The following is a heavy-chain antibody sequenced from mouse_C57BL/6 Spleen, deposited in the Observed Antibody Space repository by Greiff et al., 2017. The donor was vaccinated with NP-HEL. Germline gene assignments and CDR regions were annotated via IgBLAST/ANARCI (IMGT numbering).Heavy chain of an antibody. J-gene: IGHJ2*01. CDR3: ARDYDYDGLFDY. Sequence: EVKLQESGGGLVKPGGSLKLSCAASGFTFSDYGMHWVRQAPEKGLEWVAYISSGSSTIYYADTVKGRFTISRDNAKNTLFLQMTSLRSEDTAMYYCARDYDYDGLFDYWGQGTTLTVSS. D-gene: IGHD2-4*01. CDR2: ISSGSSTI. V-gene: IGHV5-17*01. CDR1: GFTFSDYG.